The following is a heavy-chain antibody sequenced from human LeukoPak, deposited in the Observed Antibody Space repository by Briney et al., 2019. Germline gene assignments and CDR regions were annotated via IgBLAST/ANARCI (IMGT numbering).Heavy chain of an antibody. D-gene: IGHD4-17*01. V-gene: IGHV4-59*01. CDR2: IYYSGST. Sequence: PSETLSLTCTVSGGSISSYYWSWIRQPPGKGLEWIGYIYYSGSTNYNPSLKSRVTISVDTSKNQFSLKLSSVTAADTAVYYCAITSRNDYGDHWGPGAAFDIWGQGTMVTVSS. CDR3: AITSRNDYGDHWGPGAAFDI. J-gene: IGHJ3*02. CDR1: GGSISSYY.